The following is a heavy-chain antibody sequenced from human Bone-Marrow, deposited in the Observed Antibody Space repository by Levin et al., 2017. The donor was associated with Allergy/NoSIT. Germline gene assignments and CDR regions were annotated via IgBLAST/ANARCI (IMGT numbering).Heavy chain of an antibody. D-gene: IGHD2-15*01. CDR3: ADIHSDI. CDR2: IKSDGSET. V-gene: IGHV3-74*01. Sequence: GGSLRLSCAASGFSFSSYWMNWVRQVPGKGLVWVALIKSDGSETNYADSVKGRFTISRDNAKNTLYLQMNSLRPDDTAIYYCADIHSDIWGQGTLVTVSS. J-gene: IGHJ4*02. CDR1: GFSFSSYW.